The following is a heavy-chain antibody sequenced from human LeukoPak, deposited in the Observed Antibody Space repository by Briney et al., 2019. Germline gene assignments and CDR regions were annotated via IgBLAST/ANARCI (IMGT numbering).Heavy chain of an antibody. J-gene: IGHJ4*02. CDR2: IYYSGST. D-gene: IGHD3-10*01. V-gene: IGHV4-39*01. CDR3: ARTRYYYNSRSYGAPYYFDY. CDR1: GGSISSDSYY. Sequence: SETLSLTCAVSGGSISSDSYYWGWIRQPPGKGLEWIGSIYYSGSTYYNPSLKSRVTISVDTSKNQFSLKLSSVTAADTAVYYCARTRYYYNSRSYGAPYYFDYWGQGTLVTVSS.